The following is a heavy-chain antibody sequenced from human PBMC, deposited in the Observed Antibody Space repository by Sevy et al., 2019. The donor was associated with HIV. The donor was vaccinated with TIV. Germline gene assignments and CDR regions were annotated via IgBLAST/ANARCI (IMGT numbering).Heavy chain of an antibody. CDR2: IWYDGSKK. Sequence: GGSLRLSCAASGISFSSYGMHWVRQAPGKGLEWVAVIWYDGSKKYYADFVKGRFTASRDNSRNTLYLQMNSLRAEDTAVYYCARVGRVVAGPVDIWGQGTKVTVSS. CDR3: ARVGRVVAGPVDI. D-gene: IGHD6-19*01. J-gene: IGHJ3*02. CDR1: GISFSSYG. V-gene: IGHV3-33*01.